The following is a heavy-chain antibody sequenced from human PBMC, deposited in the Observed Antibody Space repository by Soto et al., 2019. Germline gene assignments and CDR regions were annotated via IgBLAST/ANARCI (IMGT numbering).Heavy chain of an antibody. Sequence: QVHLVQSGAEVKKPGASVKVSCQGSGYAFTTYGITWVRQAPGQGLEWMGWISANNGNTNYAQKLQGRVTVTRDTSTSTVYMELRSLRYDDTAGYYCARGRYGDYWGQGALVTVSS. J-gene: IGHJ4*02. D-gene: IGHD1-1*01. CDR3: ARGRYGDY. V-gene: IGHV1-18*01. CDR1: GYAFTTYG. CDR2: ISANNGNT.